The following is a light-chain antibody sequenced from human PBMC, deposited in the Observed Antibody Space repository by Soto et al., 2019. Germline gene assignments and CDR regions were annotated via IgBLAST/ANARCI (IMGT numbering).Light chain of an antibody. CDR2: KAS. J-gene: IGKJ3*01. V-gene: IGKV1-5*03. CDR3: HQYSVTSS. CDR1: QNIYNY. Sequence: DIQMTQSPSTLSASVGDRVTITCRASQNIYNYLAWNQQKPGKAPKPLIYKASTLESGVPSRFSGSGSGKEFTLTISSLQPDDFATYYCHQYSVTSSFGPGTKVDVK.